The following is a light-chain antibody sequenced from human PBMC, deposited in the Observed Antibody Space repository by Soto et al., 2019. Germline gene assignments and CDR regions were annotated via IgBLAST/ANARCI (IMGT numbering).Light chain of an antibody. Sequence: QSVLTQPPSVSAAPGHKVTISCSGSSSNIGNNYVSWYQSLPGTAPKLLIYDNNERPSGIPDRFSGSKSGTSATLGITGLQTGDEADYYCGTWDSSLSVGVFGGGTKLTVL. CDR2: DNN. CDR1: SSNIGNNY. V-gene: IGLV1-51*01. CDR3: GTWDSSLSVGV. J-gene: IGLJ2*01.